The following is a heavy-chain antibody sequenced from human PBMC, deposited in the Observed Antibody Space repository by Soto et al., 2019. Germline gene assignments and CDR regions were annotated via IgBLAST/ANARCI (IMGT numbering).Heavy chain of an antibody. Sequence: PGGSLRLSCAASGFNFDNSYMSWVRQAPGKGLEWVAILYSGGKSYYAESVRGRFTISRDISKNTLDLQLNRLTADDTAVYYCSKNNVAPAFVGFEYWGQGT. CDR2: LYSGGKS. CDR1: GFNFDNSY. D-gene: IGHD2-2*01. CDR3: SKNNVAPAFVGFEY. V-gene: IGHV3-53*01. J-gene: IGHJ4*02.